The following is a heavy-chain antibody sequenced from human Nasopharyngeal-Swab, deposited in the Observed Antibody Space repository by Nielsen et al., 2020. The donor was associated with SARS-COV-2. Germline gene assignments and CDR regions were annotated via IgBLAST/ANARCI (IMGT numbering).Heavy chain of an antibody. J-gene: IGHJ6*02. CDR1: GFRDYS. Sequence: GESLKISCVDSGFRDYSMNWVRQAPGQGLEWVSSSSSSSSDIYYADSVKSRFTISRDSAKNSLYLQMNNLRAGNTAVYYCARASVAGTYYYYYGMDVWGRGTTVTVSS. CDR2: SSSSSSDI. D-gene: IGHD6-19*01. CDR3: ARASVAGTYYYYYGMDV. V-gene: IGHV3-21*01.